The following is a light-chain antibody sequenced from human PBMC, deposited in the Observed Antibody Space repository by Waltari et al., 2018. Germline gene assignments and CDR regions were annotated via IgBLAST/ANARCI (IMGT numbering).Light chain of an antibody. J-gene: IGLJ2*01. Sequence: QSALTQPASVSGSPGESITISCSGTTNDFGNSDLVSWYQQRPGQAPKLIIFEATKRPHGVCVRFSGSTSGNTASLTLSGLQALDEADYHCCSYAGSGASVLFGGGTRLTVL. CDR2: EAT. CDR3: CSYAGSGASVL. V-gene: IGLV2-23*01. CDR1: TNDFGNSDL.